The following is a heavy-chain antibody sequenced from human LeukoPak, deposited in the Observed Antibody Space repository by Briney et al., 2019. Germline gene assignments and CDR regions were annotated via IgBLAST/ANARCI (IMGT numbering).Heavy chain of an antibody. Sequence: GASVKVSCKASGYTFTGYYMHWVRQAPGQGLEWMGWINPNTGGTNYAQNFQGRVTMTRGTSITTAYMELSRLRSDDTAVYYCARGAATHPWYFDLWGRGTLVTVSS. J-gene: IGHJ2*01. CDR1: GYTFTGYY. CDR3: ARGAATHPWYFDL. D-gene: IGHD2-15*01. V-gene: IGHV1-2*02. CDR2: INPNTGGT.